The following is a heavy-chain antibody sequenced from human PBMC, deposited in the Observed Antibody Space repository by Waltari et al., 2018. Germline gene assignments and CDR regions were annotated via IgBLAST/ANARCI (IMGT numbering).Heavy chain of an antibody. J-gene: IGHJ2*01. V-gene: IGHV1-3*01. CDR2: MNAGNVNT. Sequence: QVQLVQSGAEVKKPGASVKVSCKASGYTFTSYAMHWVRQAPGQRLEWMGWMNAGNVNTKYSQKFQGRVTITRDTSASTAYMELSSLRSEDTAVYYCARVAGIIYFDLWGRGTLVTVSS. CDR3: ARVAGIIYFDL. CDR1: GYTFTSYA. D-gene: IGHD6-19*01.